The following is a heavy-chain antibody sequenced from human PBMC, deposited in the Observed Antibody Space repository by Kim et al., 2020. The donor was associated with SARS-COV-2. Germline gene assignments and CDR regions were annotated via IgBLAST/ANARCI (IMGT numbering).Heavy chain of an antibody. D-gene: IGHD1-7*01. J-gene: IGHJ4*02. V-gene: IGHV4-34*01. CDR2: ST. CDR3: ARKGSELLDY. Sequence: STTYNPSLKSRVTISVDTSKNQFSLKLSSVTAADTAVYYCARKGSELLDYWGQGTLVTVSS.